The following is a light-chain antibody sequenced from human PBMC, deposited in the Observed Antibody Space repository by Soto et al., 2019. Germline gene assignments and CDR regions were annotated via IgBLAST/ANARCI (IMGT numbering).Light chain of an antibody. CDR1: SSDVGGYNY. V-gene: IGLV2-14*03. CDR2: DVS. J-gene: IGLJ2*01. Sequence: QSALTQPASVSGSPGQSITISCTGTSSDVGGYNYVSWYQQHPVKAPTLMIYDVSNRPSGVSNRFSGSKSGNTASLTISGLQADDEADYYCSSYTSSFTLVFGGGTKVTVL. CDR3: SSYTSSFTLV.